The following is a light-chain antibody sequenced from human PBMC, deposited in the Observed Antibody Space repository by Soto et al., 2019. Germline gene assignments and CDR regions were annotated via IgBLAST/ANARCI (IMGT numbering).Light chain of an antibody. Sequence: IVMTQSPLSLPVTPEEPASISCRSSQSLLHSNGYNYLDWYLQKPGQSLQLLIYSGSNRAPGVLGRISGSGTGTDFTLKISREEAEDVGTYYCMQAVQPPRTFGPATKLEIK. CDR3: MQAVQPPRT. V-gene: IGKV2-28*01. J-gene: IGKJ2*01. CDR2: SGS. CDR1: QSLLHSNGYNY.